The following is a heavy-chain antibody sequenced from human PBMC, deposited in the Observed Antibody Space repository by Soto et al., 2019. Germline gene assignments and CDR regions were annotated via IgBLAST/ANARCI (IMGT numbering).Heavy chain of an antibody. CDR3: ARYKSNAYYATDD. J-gene: IGHJ6*02. CDR1: GGSISSYY. CDR2: IYYSGIT. V-gene: IGHV4-59*01. D-gene: IGHD1-20*01. Sequence: KTSETLSLTCTVSGGSISSYYWSWIRQPPGKGLEWIGYIYYSGITNYNPSLKSRVTISVDTSKNQFSLKLSSVTAADTAVYYCARYKSNAYYATDDGGPGPTVTVSS.